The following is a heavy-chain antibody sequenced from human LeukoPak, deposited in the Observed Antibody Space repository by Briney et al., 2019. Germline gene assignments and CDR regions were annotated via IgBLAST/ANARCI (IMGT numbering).Heavy chain of an antibody. CDR1: GGSFRGHY. CDR3: ARHRSPLESFHH. CDR2: INHSGST. J-gene: IGHJ1*01. Sequence: SETLSLTCAVYGGSFRGHYWSWIRQPPGKGLEWIGEINHSGSTNYNPSLKSRLTISVDTSKKQFSLKLSSVTAADTAVYYCARHRSPLESFHHWGQGTLVTVSS. V-gene: IGHV4-34*01. D-gene: IGHD3-3*01.